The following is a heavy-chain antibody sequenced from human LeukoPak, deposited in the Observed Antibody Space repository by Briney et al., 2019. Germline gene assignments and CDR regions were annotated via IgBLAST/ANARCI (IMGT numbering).Heavy chain of an antibody. J-gene: IGHJ4*02. V-gene: IGHV4-39*01. D-gene: IGHD1-1*01. CDR2: IFYSGTT. CDR3: ARHRWTGTFNFDY. CDR1: GDSISSSTYS. Sequence: TSETLSLTCTVSGDSISSSTYSWGWIRQPPGMGLEWIGSIFYSGTTYYNPSLKSRVTISVDTSENQFSLKLSSMTAADTAVYYCARHRWTGTFNFDYWGQGALVTVSS.